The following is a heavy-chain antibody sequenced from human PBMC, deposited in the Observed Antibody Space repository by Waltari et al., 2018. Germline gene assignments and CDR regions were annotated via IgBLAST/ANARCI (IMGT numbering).Heavy chain of an antibody. Sequence: QVQLQESGPGLVKPSETLSLTCTVSGGSISSYYWSWIRQPPGKGLEWIGYIYYSGRTNYNPSLKSRVTISVDTSKNQFSLKLSSVTAADTAVYYCARDRYFQHWGQGTLVTVSS. CDR2: IYYSGRT. CDR1: GGSISSYY. J-gene: IGHJ1*01. V-gene: IGHV4-59*01. CDR3: ARDRYFQH.